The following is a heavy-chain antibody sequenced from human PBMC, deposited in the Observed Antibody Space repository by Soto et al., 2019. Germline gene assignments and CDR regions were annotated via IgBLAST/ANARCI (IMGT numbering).Heavy chain of an antibody. CDR2: ISGTGRST. CDR1: GFTFSNCA. D-gene: IGHD6-19*01. V-gene: IGHV3-23*01. Sequence: LRLSCEASGFTFSNCAMSWVRQAPGKGLEWVSGISGTGRSTFYADSVKDRFTISRDNSKNTVYLQMSSLRAEDTAVYFCAKGNTSGWYFFDYWGQGTLVTVSS. J-gene: IGHJ4*02. CDR3: AKGNTSGWYFFDY.